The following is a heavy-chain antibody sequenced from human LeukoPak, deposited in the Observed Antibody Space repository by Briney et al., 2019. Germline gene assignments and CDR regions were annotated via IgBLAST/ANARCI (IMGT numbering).Heavy chain of an antibody. CDR2: IYYSGST. CDR3: ARPFDSSGYYHAFDI. CDR1: GGSISSSSYY. J-gene: IGHJ3*02. V-gene: IGHV4-39*01. D-gene: IGHD3-22*01. Sequence: PSETLSLTCTVSGGSISSSSYYWGWIRQPPGKGLEWIGSIYYSGSTYYNPSLKSRVTISVDTSKNQFSLKLSSVTAADTAVYYCARPFDSSGYYHAFDIWGQGTMVTVSS.